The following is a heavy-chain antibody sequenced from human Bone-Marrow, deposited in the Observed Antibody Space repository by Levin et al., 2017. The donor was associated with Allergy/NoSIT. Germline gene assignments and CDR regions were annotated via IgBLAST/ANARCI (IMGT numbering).Heavy chain of an antibody. CDR2: IYQSGTT. V-gene: IGHV4-30-2*01. CDR3: ARVIASGIDT. J-gene: IGHJ5*02. Sequence: SQTLSLTCGVYGESISSGGYSWSCIRQPPGKGLEWIAYIYQSGTTYYNPSLKSRVTMSLDMSKNQFSLKLSSVTAADTAVYYCARVIASGIDTWGQGTLVTVSS. D-gene: IGHD3-10*01. CDR1: GESISSGGYS.